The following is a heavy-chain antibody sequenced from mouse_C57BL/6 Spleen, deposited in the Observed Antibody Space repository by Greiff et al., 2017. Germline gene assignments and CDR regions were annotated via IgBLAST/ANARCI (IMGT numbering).Heavy chain of an antibody. CDR2: IDPANGNT. CDR1: GFNIKNTY. V-gene: IGHV14-3*01. J-gene: IGHJ3*01. Sequence: VQLKESVAELVRPGASVKLSCTASGFNIKNTYMHWVKQRPEQGLEWIGRIDPANGNTKYAPKFQGKATITADTSSNTAYLQLSSLTSEDTAICYGARGVYYDYGDWFAYWGQGNLVTVSA. D-gene: IGHD2-4*01. CDR3: ARGVYYDYGDWFAY.